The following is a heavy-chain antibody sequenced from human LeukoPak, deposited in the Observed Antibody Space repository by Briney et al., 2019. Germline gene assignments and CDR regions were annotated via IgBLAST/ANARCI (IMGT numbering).Heavy chain of an antibody. CDR3: ARHRYGSSSEVDY. J-gene: IGHJ4*02. D-gene: IGHD6-6*01. CDR1: GGSISNYY. Sequence: PSETLSLTCTVSGGSISNYYWSWIRQPPGKGLEWIGSIYYSGSTHYNPSLQSRVTLSVDASKNQFSLNLFSVTAADTAMYYCARHRYGSSSEVDYWGQGALVTVSS. V-gene: IGHV4-59*04. CDR2: IYYSGST.